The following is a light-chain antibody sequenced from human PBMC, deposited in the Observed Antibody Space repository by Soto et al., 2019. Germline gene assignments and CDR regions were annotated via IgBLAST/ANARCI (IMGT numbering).Light chain of an antibody. CDR2: EVT. J-gene: IGLJ2*01. CDR1: SSDVGNYNY. Sequence: QSALTQPASVSGSPGQSITISCTGTSSDVGNYNYVSWFQQHPGKAPKLMIYEVTNRPSGVSNRFSGSKSGNTASLTISGLQPEDEADYYCSSFTSTSTVVFGGGTKVTVL. CDR3: SSFTSTSTVV. V-gene: IGLV2-14*01.